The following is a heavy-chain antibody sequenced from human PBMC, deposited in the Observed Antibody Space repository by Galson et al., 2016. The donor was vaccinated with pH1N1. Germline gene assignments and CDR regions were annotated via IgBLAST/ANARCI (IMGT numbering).Heavy chain of an antibody. CDR3: VTRRPTTTPGVIDY. J-gene: IGHJ4*01. CDR2: ITASGDAT. D-gene: IGHD1-1*01. V-gene: IGHV3-23*01. Sequence: SLRLSCAASGFTFRNHVMSWVRQAPGKGPEWVSVITASGDATFYGHSVKGRFTISRDNSRSTVSLQMNSLRADYTAVYYCVTRRPTTTPGVIDYWGHGTLVTVS. CDR1: GFTFRNHV.